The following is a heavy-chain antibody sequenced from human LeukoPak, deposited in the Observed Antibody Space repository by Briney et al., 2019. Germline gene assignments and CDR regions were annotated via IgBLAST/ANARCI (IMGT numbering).Heavy chain of an antibody. Sequence: GGSLRLSCAASGFTFSSYSMNWVRQAPGKGLEWVAVIADDGKDKHYVESVKGRFTISRDNSKNTLYLQMNSLRVEDTAVYYCARDRHVAAAGYYFDYWGQGTLVTVSS. CDR2: IADDGKDK. J-gene: IGHJ4*02. CDR1: GFTFSSYS. D-gene: IGHD6-25*01. CDR3: ARDRHVAAAGYYFDY. V-gene: IGHV3-30*03.